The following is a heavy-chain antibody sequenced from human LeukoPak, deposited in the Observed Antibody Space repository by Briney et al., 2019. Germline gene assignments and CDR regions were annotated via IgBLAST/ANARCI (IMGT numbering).Heavy chain of an antibody. CDR1: GYTFTTCA. CDR2: IHADSGNT. CDR3: TIGLAGDWDAFDI. V-gene: IGHV1-3*01. J-gene: IGHJ3*02. D-gene: IGHD6-19*01. Sequence: GASVKVSCKTSGYTFTTCAVHWVRQAPGQRLEWMGWIHADSGNTKYSQKLQGRVAIARDTSASTIYMELTSLRIEDTAVYFCTIGLAGDWDAFDIWGLGTMVTVS.